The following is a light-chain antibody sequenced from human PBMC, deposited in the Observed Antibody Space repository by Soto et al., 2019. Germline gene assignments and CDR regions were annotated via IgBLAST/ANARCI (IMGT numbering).Light chain of an antibody. CDR2: EVS. J-gene: IGLJ1*01. CDR1: SSDVGDYNY. Sequence: QSALTQPASVSGSPGQSITISCTGTSSDVGDYNYVSWYQQHPGKAPKLMIFEVSNRPSGVSNRFSGSKSGNTASLTISGLQAEDEADYYCSSYTSISTYVFGTGTKGTVL. CDR3: SSYTSISTYV. V-gene: IGLV2-14*01.